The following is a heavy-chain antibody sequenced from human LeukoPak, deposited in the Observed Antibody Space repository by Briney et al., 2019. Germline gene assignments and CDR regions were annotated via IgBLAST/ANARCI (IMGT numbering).Heavy chain of an antibody. D-gene: IGHD3-22*01. CDR3: ARDARTVGITMIVVGFDY. CDR2: ISYDGSNK. Sequence: GGSLRLSCAASGFTFSSYVMYWVRQSPGKGLEWVAVISYDGSNKYYADSVKGRFTISRDNSKNTLYLQMNSLRAEDTAVYYCARDARTVGITMIVVGFDYWGQGTLVTVSS. V-gene: IGHV3-30*04. CDR1: GFTFSSYV. J-gene: IGHJ4*02.